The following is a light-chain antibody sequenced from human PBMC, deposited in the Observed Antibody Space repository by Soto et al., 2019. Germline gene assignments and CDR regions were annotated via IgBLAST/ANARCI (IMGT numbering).Light chain of an antibody. CDR3: CSYAGSYTYV. Sequence: QSVLTHPPSVSGAPGQRVTISCTGSSSNIGAHYDVHWYQQLPGTAPKLLIYGNSNRPSGVPDRFSGSKSGTSASLAITGLQAEDEADYYCCSYAGSYTYVFGTGTKVTVL. CDR2: GNS. CDR1: SSNIGAHYD. J-gene: IGLJ1*01. V-gene: IGLV1-40*01.